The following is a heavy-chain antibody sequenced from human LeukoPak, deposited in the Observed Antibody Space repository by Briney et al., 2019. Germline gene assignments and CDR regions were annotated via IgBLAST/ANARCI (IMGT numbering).Heavy chain of an antibody. D-gene: IGHD1-26*01. CDR1: GGSISSYY. J-gene: IGHJ4*02. CDR3: ARTKYSNHPFDY. Sequence: KPSETLPLTCTVSGGSISSYYWSWIRQPPGKGLEWIGYIYYSGSTNYNPSLKSRVTISVDTSKNQFSLKLSSVTAADTAVYYCARTKYSNHPFDYWGQGTLVTVSS. V-gene: IGHV4-59*01. CDR2: IYYSGST.